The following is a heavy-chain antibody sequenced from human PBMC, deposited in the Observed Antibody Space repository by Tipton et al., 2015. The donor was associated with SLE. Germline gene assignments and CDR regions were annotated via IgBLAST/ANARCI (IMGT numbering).Heavy chain of an antibody. CDR2: VYYSGST. CDR1: GGSISSYY. Sequence: TLSLTCTVSGGSISSYYWSWIRQPPGKGLEWIGSVYYSGSTYYNPSLKSRVTISVDTSKNQFSLKLSSVTAADTAVYYCASHVDGWSQRIDAFDIWGQGTMVTVSS. J-gene: IGHJ3*02. CDR3: ASHVDGWSQRIDAFDI. V-gene: IGHV4-59*05. D-gene: IGHD2-15*01.